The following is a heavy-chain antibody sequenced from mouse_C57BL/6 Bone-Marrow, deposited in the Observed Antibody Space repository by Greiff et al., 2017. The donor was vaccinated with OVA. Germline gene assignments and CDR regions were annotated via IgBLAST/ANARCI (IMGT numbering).Heavy chain of an antibody. J-gene: IGHJ2*01. D-gene: IGHD4-1*02. CDR2: IYPGSGNT. V-gene: IGHV1-66*01. Sequence: QVQLKQSGPELVKPGASVKISCKASGYSFTSYYIHWVKQRPGQGLEWIGWIYPGSGNTKYNEKFKGKATLTADTSSSTAYMQLSSLTSEDSAVYYCARFNWDGGDYWGQGTTLTVSS. CDR1: GYSFTSYY. CDR3: ARFNWDGGDY.